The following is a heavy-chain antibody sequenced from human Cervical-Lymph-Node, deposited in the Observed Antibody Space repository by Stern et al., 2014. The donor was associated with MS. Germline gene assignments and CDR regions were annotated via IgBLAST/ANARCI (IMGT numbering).Heavy chain of an antibody. CDR2: INPNSGGT. Sequence: DQLVESGAEVKKPGASVKVSCKASGYTFTGYYMHWVRQAPGQGLVWMGWINPNSGGTNYAQKFQGWVTMTRDTSISTAYMELSRLRSDDTAVYYCARGTMIVVNYGMDVWGQGTTVTVSS. CDR3: ARGTMIVVNYGMDV. J-gene: IGHJ6*02. CDR1: GYTFTGYY. V-gene: IGHV1-2*04. D-gene: IGHD3-22*01.